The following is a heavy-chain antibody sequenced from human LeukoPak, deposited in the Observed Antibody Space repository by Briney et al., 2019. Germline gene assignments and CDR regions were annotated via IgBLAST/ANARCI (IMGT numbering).Heavy chain of an antibody. CDR2: IHTSGST. CDR3: ARAEGATTIDY. D-gene: IGHD1-26*01. Sequence: PSETLSLTCTVSGASISPYYWTWIRQPAGKGLEWIGHIHTSGSTYYNPSLKSRVTISVDTSMNQFSLRLSSVTAADTAVYYCARAEGATTIDYWGQGALVTVSS. J-gene: IGHJ4*02. V-gene: IGHV4-4*07. CDR1: GASISPYY.